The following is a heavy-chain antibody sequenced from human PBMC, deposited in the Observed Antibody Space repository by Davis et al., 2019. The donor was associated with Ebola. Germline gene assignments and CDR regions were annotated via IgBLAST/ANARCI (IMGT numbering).Heavy chain of an antibody. CDR2: ISGSGGST. Sequence: GGSLRLSCAASGFTFSSYAMSWVRQAPGKGLQWVSAISGSGGSTYYADSVKGRFTISRDNSKNTLYLQMNSRRAEDTAVYYCAKVQSYDFWSGYNYYYYYGMDVWGQGTTVTVSS. CDR3: AKVQSYDFWSGYNYYYYYGMDV. V-gene: IGHV3-23*01. J-gene: IGHJ6*02. CDR1: GFTFSSYA. D-gene: IGHD3-3*01.